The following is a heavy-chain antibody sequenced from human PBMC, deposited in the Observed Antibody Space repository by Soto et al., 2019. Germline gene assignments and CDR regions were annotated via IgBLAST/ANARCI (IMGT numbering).Heavy chain of an antibody. J-gene: IGHJ3*02. Sequence: GGSLRLSCAGSGFTFTSHGMNWVRQAPGKGLEWVSVIYSGGSTYYADSVKGRFTISRDNSKNTLYLQMNSLRAEDTAVYYCASRVSSSWRNAFDIWGQGTMVTVSS. CDR1: GFTFTSHG. V-gene: IGHV3-53*01. CDR3: ASRVSSSWRNAFDI. CDR2: IYSGGST. D-gene: IGHD6-13*01.